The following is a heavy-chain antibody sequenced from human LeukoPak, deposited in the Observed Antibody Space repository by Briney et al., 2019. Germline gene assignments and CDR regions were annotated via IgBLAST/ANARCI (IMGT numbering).Heavy chain of an antibody. J-gene: IGHJ4*02. CDR1: GFTFSDYY. V-gene: IGHV3-11*04. D-gene: IGHD1-1*01. CDR2: ISSSGSTI. CDR3: VRDRGWNSFDD. Sequence: GGSLRLSCAASGFTFSDYYMSWIRQAPGKGLEWVSYISSSGSTIYYADSVKGRFTISRDDAKNTLYLQTNSLTVEDTAVYYCVRDRGWNSFDDWGQGTLVTVSS.